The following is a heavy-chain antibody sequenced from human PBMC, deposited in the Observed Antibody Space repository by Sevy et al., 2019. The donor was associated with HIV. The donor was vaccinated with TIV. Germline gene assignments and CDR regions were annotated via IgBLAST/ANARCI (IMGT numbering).Heavy chain of an antibody. Sequence: LSLTCAASGLTVSRNYMSWVRQAPGKGLECVSDIYSGGTTYYADSVKGRFTISRDNSKNTLYLQMNSLRPEDTAVYYCARGGEATFDIWGQGTMVTVSS. CDR3: ARGGEATFDI. CDR2: IYSGGTT. J-gene: IGHJ3*02. CDR1: GLTVSRNY. D-gene: IGHD3-10*01. V-gene: IGHV3-66*02.